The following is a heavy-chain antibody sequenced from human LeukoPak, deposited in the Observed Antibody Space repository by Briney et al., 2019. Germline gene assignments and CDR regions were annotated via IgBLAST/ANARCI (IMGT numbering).Heavy chain of an antibody. CDR1: GYTFTGYD. Sequence: ASVKVSCKASGYTFTGYDINWVRQATGQGLEWMGWMNPNSGNTGYAQKFQGRVTMTRNTSISTAYMELSSLRSEDTAVYYCARGVRAAAGAFDYWGQGTLVTVSS. J-gene: IGHJ4*02. CDR3: ARGVRAAAGAFDY. D-gene: IGHD6-13*01. CDR2: MNPNSGNT. V-gene: IGHV1-8*01.